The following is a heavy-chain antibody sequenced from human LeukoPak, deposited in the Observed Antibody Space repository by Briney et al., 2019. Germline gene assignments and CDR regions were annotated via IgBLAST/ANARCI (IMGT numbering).Heavy chain of an antibody. CDR3: VREGRTTSGDDAFDI. D-gene: IGHD1-14*01. J-gene: IGHJ3*02. CDR1: GFTLSRHY. CDR2: IRQDSVYK. V-gene: IGHV3-7*01. Sequence: GGSLRLSCSASGFTLSRHYMSWVRQPPGKGLEWVANIRQDSVYKFFVDSVKGRFSISRDNDKNSLSLQMNSLRAEDTAMYYCVREGRTTSGDDAFDIWGQGTMVTVSS.